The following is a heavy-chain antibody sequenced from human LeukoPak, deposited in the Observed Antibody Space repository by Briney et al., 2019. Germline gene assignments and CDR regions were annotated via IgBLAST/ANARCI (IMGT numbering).Heavy chain of an antibody. D-gene: IGHD3-3*01. V-gene: IGHV4-39*01. CDR1: GDSISRSSHC. CDR3: ARGEWLLTY. J-gene: IGHJ4*02. CDR2: FSHSGNT. Sequence: SETLSLTCTVSGDSISRSSHCWGWIRQPPGKGLEWVGVFSHSGNTYYNPSLKSRVTTSIDASKNQFSLGLSSVTAADTAVYYCARGEWLLTYWGQGTLVTVSS.